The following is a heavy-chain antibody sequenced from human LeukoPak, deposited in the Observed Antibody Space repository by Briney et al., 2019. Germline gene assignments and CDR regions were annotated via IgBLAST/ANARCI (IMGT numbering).Heavy chain of an antibody. CDR3: ARRRIVVDNWFDP. CDR1: GGSISSSSYY. D-gene: IGHD1-26*01. V-gene: IGHV4-39*01. J-gene: IGHJ5*02. CDR2: IYYSGST. Sequence: SETLSLTCTVSGGSISSSSYYWGWIRQPPGKGLEWIGSIYYSGSTYYNPSLKSRVTISVGTSKNQFSLKLSSVTAADTAVYYCARRRIVVDNWFDPWGQGTLVTVSS.